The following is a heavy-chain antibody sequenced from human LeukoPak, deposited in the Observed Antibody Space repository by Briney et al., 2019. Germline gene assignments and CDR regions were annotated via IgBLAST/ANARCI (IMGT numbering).Heavy chain of an antibody. CDR3: ARVSIAARLNYYYGMDV. Sequence: ASVKVSCRASGGTFSSYAISWVRQAPGQGLEWMGGIIPIFGTANYAQKFQGRVTITADESTSTAYMELSSLRSEDTAVYYCARVSIAARLNYYYGMDVWGQGTTVTVSS. D-gene: IGHD6-6*01. CDR1: GGTFSSYA. V-gene: IGHV1-69*01. CDR2: IIPIFGTA. J-gene: IGHJ6*02.